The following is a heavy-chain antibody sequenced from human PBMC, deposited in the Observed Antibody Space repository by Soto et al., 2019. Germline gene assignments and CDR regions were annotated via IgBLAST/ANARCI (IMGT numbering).Heavy chain of an antibody. J-gene: IGHJ1*01. D-gene: IGHD5-18*01. V-gene: IGHV4-39*01. CDR2: IYYSGST. Sequence: SETLSVTCTVSGGSISSSSYYWGWIRQPPGKGLEWIGSIYYSGSTYYNPSLKSRVTISVDTSKNQFSLKLSSVTAADTAVYYCASKGPLDTAMVTIAYRGQGTLVIVS. CDR3: ASKGPLDTAMVTIAY. CDR1: GGSISSSSYY.